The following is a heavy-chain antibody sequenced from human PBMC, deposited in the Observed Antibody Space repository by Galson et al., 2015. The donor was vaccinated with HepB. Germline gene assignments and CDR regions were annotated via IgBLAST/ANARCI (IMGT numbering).Heavy chain of an antibody. Sequence: SLRLSCAASGSTVSSNYMSWVRQAPGKGLEWVSVIYSGGSTYYADSVEGRFTISRDNSKNTLYLQMNSLRTEDTALYYCAKLDCSGGLCYSSHYFDSWGQGTLVTVSS. CDR2: IYSGGST. J-gene: IGHJ4*02. D-gene: IGHD2-15*01. CDR3: AKLDCSGGLCYSSHYFDS. CDR1: GSTVSSNY. V-gene: IGHV3-53*01.